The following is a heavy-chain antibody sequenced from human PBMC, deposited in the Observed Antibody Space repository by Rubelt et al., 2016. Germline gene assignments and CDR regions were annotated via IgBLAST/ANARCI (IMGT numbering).Heavy chain of an antibody. V-gene: IGHV1-24*01. D-gene: IGHD3-10*01. Sequence: QVQLVQSGAEVKKPGASVKVSCKVSGYTLTELSMHWLRQAPGKGLEWMGGFDPETVETIYAQKFQGRVTMTEDTSTDTAYMELSSLRSEDTAVYYCATRSLWFGEIDRYFDYWGQGTLVTVSS. CDR3: ATRSLWFGEIDRYFDY. J-gene: IGHJ4*02. CDR2: FDPETVET. CDR1: GYTLTELS.